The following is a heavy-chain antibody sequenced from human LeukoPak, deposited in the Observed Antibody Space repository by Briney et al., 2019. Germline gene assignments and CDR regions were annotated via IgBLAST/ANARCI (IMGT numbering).Heavy chain of an antibody. J-gene: IGHJ6*02. D-gene: IGHD3-10*01. V-gene: IGHV1-2*02. CDR1: GYSFTDYF. CDR3: ARDPSGGRGAYGLDV. CDR2: INPISGGT. Sequence: GASVKVSCKASGYSFTDYFVHWVRQAPGHGLEWMGWINPISGGTNYAQNFQGRVTMTTDTSISTAYMGLSRLRSDDTAVYYCARDPSGGRGAYGLDVWGQGTTVTVSS.